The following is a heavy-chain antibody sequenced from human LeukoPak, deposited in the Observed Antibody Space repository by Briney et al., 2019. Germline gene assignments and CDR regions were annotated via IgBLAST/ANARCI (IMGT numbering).Heavy chain of an antibody. D-gene: IGHD1-26*01. CDR2: IYPGDSDT. Sequence: GESLKIPCKGSGYSFTSYWIGWVRQMPGKGLEVMGIIYPGDSDTRYSPSFQGQVTISADKSISTAYLQWSSLKASDTAMYYCARPVGATPYYFDYWGQGTLVTVCS. J-gene: IGHJ4*02. CDR1: GYSFTSYW. V-gene: IGHV5-51*01. CDR3: ARPVGATPYYFDY.